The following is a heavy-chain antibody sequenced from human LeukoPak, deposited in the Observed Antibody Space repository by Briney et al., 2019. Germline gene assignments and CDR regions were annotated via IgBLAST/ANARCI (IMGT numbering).Heavy chain of an antibody. V-gene: IGHV4-4*07. CDR3: ARRVGYYYYMDV. J-gene: IGHJ6*03. CDR2: IYTSGST. Sequence: SETLSLTCTVSGYSISSGYYWSWIRQPAGKGLEWIGRIYTSGSTNYNPSLKSRVTMSVDTSKNQFSLKLSSVTAADTAVYYCARRVGYYYYMDVWGKGTTVTISS. CDR1: GYSISSGYY.